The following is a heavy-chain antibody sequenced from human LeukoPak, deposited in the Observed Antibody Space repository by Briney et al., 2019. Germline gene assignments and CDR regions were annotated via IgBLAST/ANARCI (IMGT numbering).Heavy chain of an antibody. D-gene: IGHD3-22*01. CDR3: AREPRWYYYDSASYYFDY. CDR1: AGSISGHS. Sequence: SETLSLTCTVSAGSISGHSWNWIRQPPGKGLEWIGDIYYSGGTRYNPSLESRVTISLDTSKNQFSLSLTSVTAADTAVYYCAREPRWYYYDSASYYFDYWGQGTLVTVSS. CDR2: IYYSGGT. J-gene: IGHJ4*02. V-gene: IGHV4-59*11.